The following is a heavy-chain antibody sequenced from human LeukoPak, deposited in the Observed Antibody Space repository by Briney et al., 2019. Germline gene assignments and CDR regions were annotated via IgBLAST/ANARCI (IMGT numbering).Heavy chain of an antibody. D-gene: IGHD2-21*01. V-gene: IGHV3-23*01. CDR3: ARCLAYCGGDCYDY. J-gene: IGHJ4*02. CDR1: VFIFSIYA. Sequence: GGSLRLSCAASVFIFSIYAMSWVREAPRKGLEWVLAISGSGGSTYYADSVRGRFTISRDNSKNTLYLQMNSLRAEATAVYYCARCLAYCGGDCYDYWGQGTLVTASS. CDR2: ISGSGGST.